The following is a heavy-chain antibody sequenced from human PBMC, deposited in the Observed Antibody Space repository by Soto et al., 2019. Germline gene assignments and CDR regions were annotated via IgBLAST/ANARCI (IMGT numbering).Heavy chain of an antibody. CDR1: GFSVSDNY. V-gene: IGHV3-53*01. CDR3: ARDRSDSSRADSFDI. J-gene: IGHJ3*02. Sequence: GGSLRLSCAVPGFSVSDNYMSWVRQAPGKGLEWVSVIYRGDATHYADSVKGRFTISRDNSKNTVYLQMNNLRAEDTAVYYCARDRSDSSRADSFDIWGPGTMVTVSS. D-gene: IGHD6-6*01. CDR2: IYRGDAT.